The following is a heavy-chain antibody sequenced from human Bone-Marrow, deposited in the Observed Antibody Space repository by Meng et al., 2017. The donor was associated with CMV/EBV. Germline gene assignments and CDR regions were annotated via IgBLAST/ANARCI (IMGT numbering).Heavy chain of an antibody. CDR1: GFTFSDYY. CDR3: ARDRPHFDY. CDR2: ISYDGTTK. V-gene: IGHV3-30-3*01. Sequence: GESLKISCAASGFTFSDYYMSWIRQAPGKGLEWVAVISYDGTTKYYADSVKGRFTISRDNSKNTLYLQMNSLRPEDTAVYYCARDRPHFDYWGQGTLVTVSS. D-gene: IGHD6-6*01. J-gene: IGHJ4*02.